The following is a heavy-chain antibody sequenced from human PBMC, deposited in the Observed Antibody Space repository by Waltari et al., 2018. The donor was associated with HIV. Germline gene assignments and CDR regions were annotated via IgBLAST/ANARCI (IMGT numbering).Heavy chain of an antibody. D-gene: IGHD2-8*01. CDR3: ARCYGTVMGAIEI. Sequence: EMHLVQSGAQVKKPGDSLKISCQTSGYNFNNFWIGWVRQVPGKGQERMGIVYPDDSDTRYSPSYKDQVTISGDTSINTAYLQWSSLRASDTAMYYCARCYGTVMGAIEIWGQGTMVIVSS. V-gene: IGHV5-51*01. CDR1: GYNFNNFW. CDR2: VYPDDSDT. J-gene: IGHJ3*02.